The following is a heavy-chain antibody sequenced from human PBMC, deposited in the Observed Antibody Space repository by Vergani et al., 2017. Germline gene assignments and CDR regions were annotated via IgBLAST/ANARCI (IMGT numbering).Heavy chain of an antibody. CDR1: GGSISSYY. CDR3: ARESYSSSPGAIDY. J-gene: IGHJ4*02. Sequence: QVQLQESGPGLVKPSETLSLTCTVSGGSISSYYWSWIRQPPGKGLEWIGYIYYSGSTNYNPSLKSRVTITVDTSKNQFSLQLSSVTAADTAVYYCARESYSSSPGAIDYWGQGTLVTVSS. CDR2: IYYSGST. V-gene: IGHV4-59*01. D-gene: IGHD6-6*01.